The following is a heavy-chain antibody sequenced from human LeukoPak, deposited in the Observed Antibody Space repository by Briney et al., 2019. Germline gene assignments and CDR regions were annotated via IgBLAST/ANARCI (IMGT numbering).Heavy chain of an antibody. V-gene: IGHV1-69*13. J-gene: IGHJ5*02. CDR2: IIPIFGTA. D-gene: IGHD2-21*02. Sequence: GASVKASCKASGGTFSSYAISWVRQAPGQGLEWMGGIIPIFGTANYAQKFQGRVTITADESTSTAYMELSSLRSEDTAVYYCARDRTYCGGDCPLGQNWFDPWGQGTLVTVSS. CDR1: GGTFSSYA. CDR3: ARDRTYCGGDCPLGQNWFDP.